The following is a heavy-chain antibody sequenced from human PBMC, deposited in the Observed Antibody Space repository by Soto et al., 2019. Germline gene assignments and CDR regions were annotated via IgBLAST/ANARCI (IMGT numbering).Heavy chain of an antibody. J-gene: IGHJ4*02. D-gene: IGHD3-22*01. CDR3: ARDQAPYDSSGYYYFDY. Sequence: ASVKVSCKASGYTFTSYYMHWVRQAPGQGLEWMGIINPSGGSTSYAQKFQGRVTMTRHTSTSTVYMELSSLRSEDTAVYYCARDQAPYDSSGYYYFDYWGQGTLVTVSS. CDR2: INPSGGST. V-gene: IGHV1-46*01. CDR1: GYTFTSYY.